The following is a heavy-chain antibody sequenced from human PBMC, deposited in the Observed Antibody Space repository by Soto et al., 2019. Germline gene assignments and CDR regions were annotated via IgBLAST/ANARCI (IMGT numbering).Heavy chain of an antibody. Sequence: QVQLVESGGGVVQPGRSLRLSCAASGFTFSSYGMHWVRQAPGKGLAWVAVIWYDGSNKYYADSVKGRFTSSRDNSKNTLYLQMNSLRAEDTAVYYCAGGSYDFWSGPPDYYYYYMDVWGKGTTVTVSS. CDR1: GFTFSSYG. V-gene: IGHV3-33*01. CDR3: AGGSYDFWSGPPDYYYYYMDV. J-gene: IGHJ6*03. CDR2: IWYDGSNK. D-gene: IGHD3-3*01.